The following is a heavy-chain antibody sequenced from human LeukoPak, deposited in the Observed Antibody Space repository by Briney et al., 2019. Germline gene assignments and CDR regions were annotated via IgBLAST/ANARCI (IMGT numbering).Heavy chain of an antibody. CDR2: IKSKTDGGTT. V-gene: IGHV3-15*05. D-gene: IGHD4-11*01. Sequence: GGSLRLSCAASGFTFTNAWMSWVRQAPGKGLEWVGHIKSKTDGGTTDYAAPVKGRFTISRDDSKNTLYLQMNSLKTEDTAVYYCTTERLTKGSEYYYYYYMDVWGKGTTVTVSS. J-gene: IGHJ6*03. CDR3: TTERLTKGSEYYYYYYMDV. CDR1: GFTFTNAW.